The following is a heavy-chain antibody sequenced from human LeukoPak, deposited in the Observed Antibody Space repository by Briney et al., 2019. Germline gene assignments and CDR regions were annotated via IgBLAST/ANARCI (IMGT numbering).Heavy chain of an antibody. D-gene: IGHD2-15*01. CDR2: IYPSASET. CDR1: GYSFSNYW. V-gene: IGHV5-51*01. CDR3: ARQEYCSGGSCYTWFDP. Sequence: HGESLKISCKGSGYSFSNYWIGWVRQMPGKGLEWMGLIYPSASETMYSPSFQGQVTISADKSFNTAYLQWSSLKASDTAIYYCARQEYCSGGSCYTWFDPWGQGTLVTVSS. J-gene: IGHJ5*02.